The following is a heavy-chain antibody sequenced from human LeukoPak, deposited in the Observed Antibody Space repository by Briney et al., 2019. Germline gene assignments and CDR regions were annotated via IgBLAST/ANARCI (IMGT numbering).Heavy chain of an antibody. D-gene: IGHD6-13*01. CDR2: INHSGST. Sequence: PSGTLSLTCAVYGGSFSGYYWSWIRQPPGKGLEWIGEINHSGSTNYNPSLKSRVTISVDTSKNQFSLKLSSVTAADTAVYYCASIAGIAAAGPSFDYWGQGTLVTVSS. J-gene: IGHJ4*02. CDR3: ASIAGIAAAGPSFDY. CDR1: GGSFSGYY. V-gene: IGHV4-34*01.